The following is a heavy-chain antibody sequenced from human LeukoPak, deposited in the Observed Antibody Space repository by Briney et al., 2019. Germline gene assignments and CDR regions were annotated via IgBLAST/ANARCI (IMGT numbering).Heavy chain of an antibody. Sequence: KPGGSLRLSCAASGFTFSSYEMNWVRQAPGKGLEWVSSISSSSSYIYYADSVKGRFTISRDNAKNSLYLQMNSLRAEDTAVYYCARDLFSSGWFAYFDYWGQGTLVTVSS. CDR1: GFTFSSYE. J-gene: IGHJ4*02. CDR2: ISSSSSYI. V-gene: IGHV3-21*01. D-gene: IGHD6-19*01. CDR3: ARDLFSSGWFAYFDY.